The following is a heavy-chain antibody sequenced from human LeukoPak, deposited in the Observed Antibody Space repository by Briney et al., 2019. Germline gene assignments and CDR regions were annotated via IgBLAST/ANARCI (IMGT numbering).Heavy chain of an antibody. D-gene: IGHD3-10*01. CDR2: IYTSGGT. Sequence: PSETLSPTCTVSGSSISSYYWSWIRQPAGKGLEWVGRIYTSGGTNYNPSLKSRVTMSVDTSKNQFSLKLSSVTAADTAVYYGARLVVRGSHWFDPWGQGTLVTVSS. V-gene: IGHV4-4*07. J-gene: IGHJ5*02. CDR1: GSSISSYY. CDR3: ARLVVRGSHWFDP.